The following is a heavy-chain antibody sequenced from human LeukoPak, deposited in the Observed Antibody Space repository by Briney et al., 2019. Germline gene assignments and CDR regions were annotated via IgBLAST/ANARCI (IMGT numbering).Heavy chain of an antibody. Sequence: GGSLRLSCAASGFTFSNAWMIWVRQAPGKGLEWVGRIKSKTDGGTTEYAAPGKRRFTISRDDSKNTLYLQINSLTTEDTAVYYCTTGAYYYDSSGYYHGYWGQGTLVTVSS. J-gene: IGHJ4*02. CDR3: TTGAYYYDSSGYYHGY. D-gene: IGHD3-22*01. CDR1: GFTFSNAW. CDR2: IKSKTDGGTT. V-gene: IGHV3-15*07.